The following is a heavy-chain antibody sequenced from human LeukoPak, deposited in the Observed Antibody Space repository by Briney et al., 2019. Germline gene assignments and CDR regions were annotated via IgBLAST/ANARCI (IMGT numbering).Heavy chain of an antibody. V-gene: IGHV4-39*01. J-gene: IGHJ4*02. CDR2: IYYSGST. Sequence: PSETLSLTCTVSGDSISSSSYYWGWIRQPPGKGLEWVGSIYYSGSTYYNPSLKSRVTISVDTSKNQFSLKLSSVTAADTAVYYCARRNWGYYFDYWGQGTLVTVSS. CDR1: GDSISSSSYY. D-gene: IGHD7-27*01. CDR3: ARRNWGYYFDY.